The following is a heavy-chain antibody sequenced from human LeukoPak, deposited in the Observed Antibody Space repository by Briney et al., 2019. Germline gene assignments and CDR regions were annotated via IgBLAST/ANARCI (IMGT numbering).Heavy chain of an antibody. J-gene: IGHJ5*02. CDR2: ISAYNGNT. D-gene: IGHD4-17*01. Sequence: ASVKVSCKASGYTFTSYGISWVRQAPGQGLEWMGWISAYNGNTNYAQKLQGRVTMTTDTSTSTDYMELRSLRSDDTAVYYCARDPYGDYSNWFDPWGQGTLVTVSS. CDR1: GYTFTSYG. V-gene: IGHV1-18*01. CDR3: ARDPYGDYSNWFDP.